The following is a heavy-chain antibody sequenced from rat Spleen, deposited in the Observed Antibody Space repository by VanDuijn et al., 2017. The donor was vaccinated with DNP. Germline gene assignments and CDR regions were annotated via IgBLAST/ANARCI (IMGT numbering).Heavy chain of an antibody. V-gene: IGHV4-2*01. CDR2: INKDSSTI. CDR3: TRENYYDGRYYPFDY. CDR1: GFIFSDYW. J-gene: IGHJ2*01. D-gene: IGHD1-12*02. Sequence: EVKLVESGGGLVQPGRSLKVSCVASGFIFSDYWMTWIRQAPGKGLEWIGQINKDSSTINYVPSLKEKITISRDSVQNTLYLQMNSLRSEDTATYYCTRENYYDGRYYPFDYWGQGVMVTVSS.